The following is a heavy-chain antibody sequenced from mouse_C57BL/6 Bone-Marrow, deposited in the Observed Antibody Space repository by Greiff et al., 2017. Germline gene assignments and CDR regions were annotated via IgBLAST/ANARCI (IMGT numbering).Heavy chain of an antibody. Sequence: EVHLVESGGGLVKPGGSLKLSCAASGFTFSSYAMSWVRQTPEKRLEWVATISDGGSYTYYPDNVKGRFTISRDNAKNNLYLQMSHLKSEDTAMYYCASLGFDYWGQGTTLTVSS. J-gene: IGHJ2*01. D-gene: IGHD4-1*01. CDR1: GFTFSSYA. V-gene: IGHV5-4*01. CDR3: ASLGFDY. CDR2: ISDGGSYT.